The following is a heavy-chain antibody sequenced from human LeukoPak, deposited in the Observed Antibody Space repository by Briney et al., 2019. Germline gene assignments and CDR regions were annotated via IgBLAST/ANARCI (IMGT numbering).Heavy chain of an antibody. J-gene: IGHJ1*01. CDR2: ISPSGGIT. Sequence: GGSLRLSCAASGFTFSSHGMNWVRQAPGKRLGWVSGISPSGGITYYTDSVKGRFTISRDNSKNTQSLQMNSLRAEDTAVYYCAKDDDWGRYKHWGQGTLVTVSS. V-gene: IGHV3-23*01. CDR1: GFTFSSHG. D-gene: IGHD3-16*01. CDR3: AKDDDWGRYKH.